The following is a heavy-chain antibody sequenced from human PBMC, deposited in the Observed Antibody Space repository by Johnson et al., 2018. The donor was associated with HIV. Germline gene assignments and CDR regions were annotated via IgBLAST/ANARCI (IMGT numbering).Heavy chain of an antibody. CDR1: GFTFSSYW. Sequence: EQLVESGGGLVQPGGSLRLSCVASGFTFSSYWMSWVRQAPGKGLEWVANIKKDGSDKYYVDSVKGRFTISRDNAKNSLYLQINGLRAEDMAVYYCARDGPRRDAYDIWGQGTMVTVSS. J-gene: IGHJ3*02. CDR3: ARDGPRRDAYDI. V-gene: IGHV3-7*01. CDR2: IKKDGSDK.